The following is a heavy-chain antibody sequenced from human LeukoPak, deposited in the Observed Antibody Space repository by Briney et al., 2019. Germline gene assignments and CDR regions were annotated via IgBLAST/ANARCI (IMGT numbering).Heavy chain of an antibody. J-gene: IGHJ3*01. CDR1: GYIFTSYY. V-gene: IGHV1-46*01. CDR3: ARGYFDSRSDAFNA. Sequence: ASVKVSCKGSGYIFTSYYVSWVRRAPGQGLEWMGIINPSGGRTRFAQKFQERVTMTIDTSTSTVFMELNSLRLDDTAVYYCARGYFDSRSDAFNAWGQGTKVTVSS. D-gene: IGHD3-9*01. CDR2: INPSGGRT.